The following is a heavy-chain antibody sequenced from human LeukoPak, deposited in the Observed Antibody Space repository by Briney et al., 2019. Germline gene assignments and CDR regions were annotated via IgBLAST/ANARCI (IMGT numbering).Heavy chain of an antibody. CDR2: IIWNGGSA. V-gene: IGHV3-20*04. CDR1: GFTFDDYG. CDR3: ARLWYSSGWFDY. J-gene: IGHJ4*02. Sequence: GGSLRLSCAASGFTFDDYGMSWVRQAPGKGLEWVSGIIWNGGSADYADSVKGRFTISRDNAKNSLYLQMNSLRAEDTALYYCARLWYSSGWFDYWGQGTLVTVSS. D-gene: IGHD6-19*01.